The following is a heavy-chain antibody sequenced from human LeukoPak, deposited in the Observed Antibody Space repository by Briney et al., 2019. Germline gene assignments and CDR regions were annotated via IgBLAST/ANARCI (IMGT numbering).Heavy chain of an antibody. J-gene: IGHJ4*02. Sequence: AGGSLRLSCAASGFTFSSYAMHWVRQAPGKGLEWVAVISYDGSNKYYADSVKGRFTISRDNSKNTLYLQMNSLRAEDTAVYYCATVRELLAFPSYVWGQGTLVTVSS. D-gene: IGHD1-26*01. V-gene: IGHV3-30-3*01. CDR3: ATVRELLAFPSYV. CDR1: GFTFSSYA. CDR2: ISYDGSNK.